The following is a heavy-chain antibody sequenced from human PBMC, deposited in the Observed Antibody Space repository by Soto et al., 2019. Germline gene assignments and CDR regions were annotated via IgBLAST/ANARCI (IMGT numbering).Heavy chain of an antibody. CDR3: AKAKTPYYYSSGSSFFDY. D-gene: IGHD3-10*01. CDR2: ISYDGSNK. V-gene: IGHV3-30*18. J-gene: IGHJ4*02. Sequence: QVQLVESGGGVVQPGRSLRLSCAASGFTFSSYGMHWVGQAPGKGLEWVAVISYDGSNKYYADSVKGRFTISRDNSKNTLYLHMNSLRAEDTAVYYCAKAKTPYYYSSGSSFFDYWGQGTLVTGSS. CDR1: GFTFSSYG.